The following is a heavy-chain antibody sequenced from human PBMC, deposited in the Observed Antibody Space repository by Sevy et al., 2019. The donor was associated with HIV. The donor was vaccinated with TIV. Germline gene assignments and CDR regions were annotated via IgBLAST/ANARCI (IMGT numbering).Heavy chain of an antibody. J-gene: IGHJ4*02. CDR2: ISSSTNYI. CDR3: ARDGGCTSTSCLLYFDY. Sequence: GGSLRLSCAASGFTFSSYSMDWVRQAPGKGLEWVSSISSSTNYIYYADSLKGRFTISRDNAKNSVYLQMNSLRAEDTAVYYCARDGGCTSTSCLLYFDYWGQGTLVTVSS. D-gene: IGHD2-2*01. CDR1: GFTFSSYS. V-gene: IGHV3-21*01.